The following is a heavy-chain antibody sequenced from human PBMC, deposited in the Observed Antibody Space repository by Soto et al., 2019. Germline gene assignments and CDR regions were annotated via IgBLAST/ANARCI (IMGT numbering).Heavy chain of an antibody. D-gene: IGHD4-17*01. CDR2: ISYDGSNK. V-gene: IGHV3-30*18. CDR3: AKCLPYGDSPSDY. CDR1: GFTFSSYG. Sequence: QVQLVESGGGVVQPGRSLRLSCAASGFTFSSYGMHWVRQAPGKGLEWVAVISYDGSNKYYADSVKGRFTISRDNSKNTLYLQMNSLRAEDTAVYYCAKCLPYGDSPSDYWGQGTLVTVSS. J-gene: IGHJ4*02.